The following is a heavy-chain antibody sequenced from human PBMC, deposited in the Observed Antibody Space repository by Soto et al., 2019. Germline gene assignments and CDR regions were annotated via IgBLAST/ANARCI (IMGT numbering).Heavy chain of an antibody. CDR3: GSLFEF. CDR2: INNDGSDT. V-gene: IGHV3-74*01. Sequence: EVHLVESGGGLVQPGGSLRLSCAASGFTFRYYWLHWVRQVPGRGPVWVSGINNDGSDTFYADFVEVRFTISRDNAKNTVYLLMDSLRAEDTAIYDCGSLFEFWGQGTLVTFPS. CDR1: GFTFRYYW. J-gene: IGHJ4*02.